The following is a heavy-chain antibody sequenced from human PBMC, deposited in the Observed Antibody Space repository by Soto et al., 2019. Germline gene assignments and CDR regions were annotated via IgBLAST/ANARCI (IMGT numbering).Heavy chain of an antibody. V-gene: IGHV3-21*01. D-gene: IGHD3-16*01. J-gene: IGHJ4*02. Sequence: GSLRLSCAASGFTFSSYSMNWVRQAPGKGLGWISSISSSGTYIHYADSLRGRLTISRDNAKNSLYLQINSLRAEDTAVYYCASYGYFDYWGQGTVVT. CDR1: GFTFSSYS. CDR3: ASYGYFDY. CDR2: ISSSGTYI.